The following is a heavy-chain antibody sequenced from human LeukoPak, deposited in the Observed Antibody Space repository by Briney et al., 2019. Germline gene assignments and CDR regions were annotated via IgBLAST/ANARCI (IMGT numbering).Heavy chain of an antibody. J-gene: IGHJ4*02. CDR2: IYYSGST. CDR3: VFSGYRSSWHHSYFDS. Sequence: PSETLSLTCTVSGGSISSSSYYWGWIRQPPGKGLEWIGSIYYSGSTYYNPSLKSRVTISVDTSKNQFSLKLSSVTAADTAVYYCVFSGYRSSWHHSYFDSGGQGTLATVPS. V-gene: IGHV4-39*07. CDR1: GGSISSSSYY. D-gene: IGHD6-13*01.